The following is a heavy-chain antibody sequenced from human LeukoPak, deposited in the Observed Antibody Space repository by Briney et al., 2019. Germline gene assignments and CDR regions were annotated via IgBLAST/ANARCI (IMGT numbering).Heavy chain of an antibody. CDR3: ARHYGP. D-gene: IGHD3-16*01. Sequence: PSETLSLTCAVYGGSFSGYYWSWIRQPPGKGLEWIGSIYDSGSTYYNPSLKSRVTISVDTSKNQFSLKLNSVTAADTAVYYCARHYGPWGQGTLVTVSS. CDR1: GGSFSGYY. CDR2: IYDSGST. V-gene: IGHV4-34*01. J-gene: IGHJ5*02.